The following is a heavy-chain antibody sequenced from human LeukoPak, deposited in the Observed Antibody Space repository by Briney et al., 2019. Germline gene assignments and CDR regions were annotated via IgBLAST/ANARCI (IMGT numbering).Heavy chain of an antibody. CDR3: ARGGSSPLVN. J-gene: IGHJ4*02. CDR1: GYTFTNYY. CDR2: IHPSGGST. Sequence: ASVKVSCKASGYTFTNYYMHWVRQAPGQGLEWMGLIHPSGGSTDYAQKFQGRVTMTGDTSATTVCMELSSLRSEDTGVYYCARGGSSPLVNWGQGTLVTVSS. V-gene: IGHV1-46*01. D-gene: IGHD1-26*01.